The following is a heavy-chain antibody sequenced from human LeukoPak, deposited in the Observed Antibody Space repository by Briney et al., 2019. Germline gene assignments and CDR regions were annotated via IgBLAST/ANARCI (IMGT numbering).Heavy chain of an antibody. CDR3: AKPLPGTHYYFDY. D-gene: IGHD2-15*01. CDR2: VSTDGSST. CDR1: GFSFSSFS. Sequence: GGSLRLSCAASGFSFSSFSMNWVREAPGKGLEWVSTVSTDGSSTYYPDSVKGRFAISRDNSKNTLYLQMNSLRAEDMAVYYCAKPLPGTHYYFDYWGQGTLVTLSS. J-gene: IGHJ4*02. V-gene: IGHV3-23*01.